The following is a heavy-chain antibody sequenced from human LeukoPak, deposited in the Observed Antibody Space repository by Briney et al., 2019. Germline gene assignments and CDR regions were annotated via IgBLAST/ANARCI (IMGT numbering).Heavy chain of an antibody. V-gene: IGHV3-48*04. CDR1: GFTFSSYA. D-gene: IGHD3-10*01. CDR2: ISSSRSNTI. J-gene: IGHJ4*02. Sequence: GGSLRLSCAASGFTFSSYAMDWVRQAPGKGLEWVSYISSSRSNTIYYADSMKGRFTISRDDAKNSLYLQMSSLRVEDTAVYYCARDLYYYGSGNCVPGFPDYWGQGTLVTVSS. CDR3: ARDLYYYGSGNCVPGFPDY.